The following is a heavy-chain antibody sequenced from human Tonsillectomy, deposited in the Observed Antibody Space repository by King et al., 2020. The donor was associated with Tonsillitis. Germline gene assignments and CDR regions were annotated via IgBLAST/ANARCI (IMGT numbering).Heavy chain of an antibody. Sequence: VQLVESGAEVKKPGSSVNVSCKASGGTFSSYAISWVRQAPGQGLEWMGGIIPILGTVNYAQKFQGRVTITADGSTSTAYMELSSLRSEDTAVYYCARVRPKGVSDSSGYLHYPFCDFWGQGTLVTVSS. CDR1: GGTFSSYA. V-gene: IGHV1-69*01. J-gene: IGHJ4*02. D-gene: IGHD3-22*01. CDR3: ARVRPKGVSDSSGYLHYPFCDF. CDR2: IIPILGTV.